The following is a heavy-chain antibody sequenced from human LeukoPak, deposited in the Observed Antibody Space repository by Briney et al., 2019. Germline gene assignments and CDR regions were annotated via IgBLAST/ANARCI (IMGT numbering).Heavy chain of an antibody. CDR1: GFTFSGSA. Sequence: GGSLRLSCAASGFTFSGSAMHWVRQASGKGLEWVGRIRSKANSYATAYAASVKGRFTISRDDSKNTAYLQMNSLKTEDTAVYYCTRLQAYYYMDVWGKGTTVTVSS. V-gene: IGHV3-73*01. J-gene: IGHJ6*03. D-gene: IGHD4-11*01. CDR3: TRLQAYYYMDV. CDR2: IRSKANSYAT.